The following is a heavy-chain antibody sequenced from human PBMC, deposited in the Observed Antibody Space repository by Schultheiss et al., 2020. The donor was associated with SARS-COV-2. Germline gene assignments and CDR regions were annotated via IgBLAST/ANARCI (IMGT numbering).Heavy chain of an antibody. V-gene: IGHV3-48*03. CDR1: GFTFSSYE. CDR3: AKDSHYYDSSGYDY. J-gene: IGHJ4*02. Sequence: GGSLRLSCAASGFTFSSYEMNWVRQAPGKGLEWVSYISSSGSTIYYADSVKGRFTISRDNAKNSLYLQMNSLRAEDTALYYCAKDSHYYDSSGYDYWGQGTLVTVSS. CDR2: ISSSGSTI. D-gene: IGHD3-22*01.